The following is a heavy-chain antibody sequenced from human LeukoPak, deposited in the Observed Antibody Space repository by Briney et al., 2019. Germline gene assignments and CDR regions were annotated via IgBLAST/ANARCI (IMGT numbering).Heavy chain of an antibody. J-gene: IGHJ4*02. CDR2: IKQDGSEK. CDR1: GFTFSSYW. V-gene: IGHV3-7*04. CDR3: ARDPHVLLWFGELSQPSYFDY. Sequence: GGSLRLSCAASGFTFSSYWMSWVRQAPGKGLEWVANIKQDGSEKYYVDSVKGRFTISRDSAKNSLYLQMNSLRAEDTAVYYCARDPHVLLWFGELSQPSYFDYWGQGTLVTVSS. D-gene: IGHD3-10*01.